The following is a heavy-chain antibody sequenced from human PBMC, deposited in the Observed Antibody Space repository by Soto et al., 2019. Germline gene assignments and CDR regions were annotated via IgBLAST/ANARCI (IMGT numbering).Heavy chain of an antibody. D-gene: IGHD5-12*01. CDR2: ISSSGGTI. CDR3: AKTGAWDILGALDQ. Sequence: GGSLILSCAASGFTFSDYYMSWIRQAPGKGLEWVSYISSSGGTIYYADSVKGRFNISRDNAKNTLDLQMSSLRDDDTAVYYCAKTGAWDILGALDQWGQGTLVTVSS. J-gene: IGHJ1*01. V-gene: IGHV3-11*01. CDR1: GFTFSDYY.